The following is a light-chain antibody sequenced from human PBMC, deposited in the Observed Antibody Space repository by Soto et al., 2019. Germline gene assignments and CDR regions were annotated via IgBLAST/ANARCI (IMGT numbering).Light chain of an antibody. V-gene: IGKV3-11*01. Sequence: EIVLTQSPATLSLSPGERATLSCRASQSVRNDLVWYHQKPGQAPRVLIYSASNRATGIPARFSGSGSGTDFTLTISSLEPEDFAVYYCQQYGSSSYTFGQGTQLEIK. CDR3: QQYGSSSYT. J-gene: IGKJ2*01. CDR2: SAS. CDR1: QSVRND.